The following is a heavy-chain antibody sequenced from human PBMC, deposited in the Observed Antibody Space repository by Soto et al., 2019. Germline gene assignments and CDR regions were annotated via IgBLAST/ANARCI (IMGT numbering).Heavy chain of an antibody. Sequence: QVHLVQSGAEVKKPGASVKVSCTGSGYIFTTYGITWVRQAPGQGLEWMGWISAHNGNTHYAQKLQGRVTVTRDTSTSTAYMELRNLRYDDTAVYYCARGRYGDYWGQGARVTVSS. CDR2: ISAHNGNT. V-gene: IGHV1-18*01. CDR1: GYIFTTYG. J-gene: IGHJ4*02. CDR3: ARGRYGDY. D-gene: IGHD1-1*01.